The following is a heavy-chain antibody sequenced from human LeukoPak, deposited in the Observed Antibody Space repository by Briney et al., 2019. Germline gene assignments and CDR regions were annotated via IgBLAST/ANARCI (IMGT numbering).Heavy chain of an antibody. V-gene: IGHV3-23*01. J-gene: IGHJ4*02. CDR3: VRDRGTYRPIDY. Sequence: GGSLRLSCAASGFTFSSYAMSWVRQAPGKGQEWVSAISGSGGSTYYADSVKGLFTISRDNAQNSLYLQMNSLRAEDTAIYYCVRDRGTYRPIDYWGQGTLVTVSS. CDR2: ISGSGGST. D-gene: IGHD1-26*01. CDR1: GFTFSSYA.